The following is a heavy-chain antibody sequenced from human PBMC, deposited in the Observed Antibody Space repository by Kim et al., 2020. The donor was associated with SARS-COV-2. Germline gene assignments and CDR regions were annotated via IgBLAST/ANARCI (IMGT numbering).Heavy chain of an antibody. D-gene: IGHD3-22*01. CDR2: IYYSGST. CDR3: ASGAQGSGYYWEPSYYGMDV. CDR1: GGSISSGGYY. Sequence: SETLSLTCTVSGGSISSGGYYWSWIRQHPGKGLEWIGYIYYSGSTYYNPSLKSRVTISVDTSKNQFSLKLSSVTAADTAVYYCASGAQGSGYYWEPSYYGMDVWGQGTTVTVSS. J-gene: IGHJ6*02. V-gene: IGHV4-31*03.